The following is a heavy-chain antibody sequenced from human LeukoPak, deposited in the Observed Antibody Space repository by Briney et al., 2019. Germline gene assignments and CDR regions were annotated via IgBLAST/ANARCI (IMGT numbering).Heavy chain of an antibody. D-gene: IGHD3-22*01. CDR1: ALTFSDYY. V-gene: IGHV3-11*01. Sequence: GRSLRLSCAASALTFSDYYMSWIRQAPGKGLEWVSYISTSGSTIYYADFVKGRFTICRDNDKNSLYLQMNILRAEYTAVYYSARDKHSYLHSSGYYDYWGQGSLVTVSS. J-gene: IGHJ4*02. CDR2: ISTSGSTI. CDR3: ARDKHSYLHSSGYYDY.